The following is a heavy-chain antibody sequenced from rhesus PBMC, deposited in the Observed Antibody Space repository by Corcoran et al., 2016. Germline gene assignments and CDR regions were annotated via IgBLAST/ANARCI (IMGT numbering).Heavy chain of an antibody. Sequence: EVQLVESGGGLVQPGGSLRLSCTGSGFPFGSYYMYWVRQAPGKGLEWVSAFNTGWGSTWDTDSVKRRFNISKENAKNTLYLQMDSLRAEDTAVYYCARGGDIVGTVVRALRSDYGLDSWGQGVVVTVSS. CDR3: ARGGDIVGTVVRALRSDYGLDS. CDR1: GFPFGSYY. CDR2: FNTGWGST. J-gene: IGHJ6*01. D-gene: IGHD5-42*01. V-gene: IGHV3-8*01.